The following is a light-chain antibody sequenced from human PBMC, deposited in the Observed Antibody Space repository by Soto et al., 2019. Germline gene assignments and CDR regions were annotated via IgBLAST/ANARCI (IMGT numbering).Light chain of an antibody. V-gene: IGLV2-14*01. J-gene: IGLJ1*01. CDR2: DVN. CDR3: SSYTVTSTRL. Sequence: QSVLTQPASVSGSPGQSITISCTGTSSDIGAFDLVSWYQQHPGKAPKVIIYDVNIRPSGVSKRFSGSKSGNTASLTISGLQAEDEADYYCSSYTVTSTRLFGTGTKLTVL. CDR1: SSDIGAFDL.